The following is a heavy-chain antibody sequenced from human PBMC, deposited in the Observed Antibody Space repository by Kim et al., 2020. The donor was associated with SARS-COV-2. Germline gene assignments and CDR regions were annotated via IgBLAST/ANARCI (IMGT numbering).Heavy chain of an antibody. V-gene: IGHV4-59*01. CDR3: ARRIGGYCGSTSCYSHYYFYS. CDR2: IYYSGST. CDR1: GGSIRSYY. D-gene: IGHD2-2*01. Sequence: SETLSLTCSVSGGSIRSYYWSWIRQPPGKGLEWIGYIYYSGSTYYNPSLKSRVTISVDTSKNQFSLNLSSVTAADTALYYCARRIGGYCGSTSCYSHYYFYSSGARNLLSVS. J-gene: IGHJ4*02.